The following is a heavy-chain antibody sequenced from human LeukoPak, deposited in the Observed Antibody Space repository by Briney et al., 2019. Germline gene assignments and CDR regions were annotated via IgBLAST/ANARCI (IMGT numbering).Heavy chain of an antibody. V-gene: IGHV3-21*04. J-gene: IGHJ6*02. Sequence: GGSLRLSCAASGFTFSSYSMNWVHQAPGKGLEWVSSISSSSSYIYYADSVKGRFTISRDNAKNSLYLQMNSLRAEDTAVYYCAKDRGSYYGRGYFYYGMDVWGQGTTVTVSS. CDR2: ISSSSSYI. D-gene: IGHD1-26*01. CDR3: AKDRGSYYGRGYFYYGMDV. CDR1: GFTFSSYS.